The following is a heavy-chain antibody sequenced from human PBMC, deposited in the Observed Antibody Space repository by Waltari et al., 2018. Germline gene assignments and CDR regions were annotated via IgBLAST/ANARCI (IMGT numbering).Heavy chain of an antibody. CDR1: GSPLSNPY. CDR3: ATDVVDRETDLAH. Sequence: QMQLQESGPGLLRPSETLSLTCTVSGSPLSNPYWTWVRQSPGKGLEWVGNIYLSGNTNVNPSLKSRVTMSVDASKNQFSLSLRSVTVADTAVYYCATDVVDRETDLAHWGQGTLVTVSA. V-gene: IGHV4-59*11. D-gene: IGHD2-21*01. J-gene: IGHJ1*01. CDR2: IYLSGNT.